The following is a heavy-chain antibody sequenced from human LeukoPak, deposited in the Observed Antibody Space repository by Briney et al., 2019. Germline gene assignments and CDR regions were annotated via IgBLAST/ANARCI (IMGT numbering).Heavy chain of an antibody. J-gene: IGHJ5*02. CDR3: AKDGASSWFGEAT. Sequence: GGSLRLSCAASGFTFSSYGMHWVRQAPGKGLEWVALISYDGSNKDCADSVKGRFTIPRDNSKNTLYLQMDSLRPEDTAVYYCAKDGASSWFGEATWGQGTLVTVSS. D-gene: IGHD6-13*01. V-gene: IGHV3-30*18. CDR2: ISYDGSNK. CDR1: GFTFSSYG.